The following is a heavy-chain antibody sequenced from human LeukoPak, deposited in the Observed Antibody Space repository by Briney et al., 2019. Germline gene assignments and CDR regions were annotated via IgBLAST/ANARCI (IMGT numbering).Heavy chain of an antibody. V-gene: IGHV3-49*03. J-gene: IGHJ6*02. CDR1: GLTFSSYS. CDR2: IRSTAYGGTT. Sequence: GGSLRLSCEASGLTFSSYSMNWIRQAPGKGLEWVGFIRSTAYGGTTEYAASVKGRFTNSRYDSKSIAYPQMNSLKTEDAAVYYRTREDYYGMDVWGQGTTVTVSS. CDR3: TREDYYGMDV.